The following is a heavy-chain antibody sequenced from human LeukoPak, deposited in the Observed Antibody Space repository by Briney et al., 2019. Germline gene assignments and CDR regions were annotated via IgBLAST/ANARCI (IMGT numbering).Heavy chain of an antibody. CDR3: AKGSRWFGELSGSDY. CDR2: IRYDGSNK. V-gene: IGHV3-30*02. CDR1: GFTFSSYG. J-gene: IGHJ4*02. Sequence: TGGSLRLSCAASGFTFSSYGMHWVRQAPGKGLEWVAFIRYDGSNKYYADSVKGRFTISRDNSKNTLYLQMNSLRAEDTAVYYCAKGSRWFGELSGSDYWGQGTLVTVSS. D-gene: IGHD3-10*01.